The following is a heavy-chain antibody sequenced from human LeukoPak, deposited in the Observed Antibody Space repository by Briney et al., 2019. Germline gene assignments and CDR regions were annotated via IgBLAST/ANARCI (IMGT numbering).Heavy chain of an antibody. D-gene: IGHD3-10*01. Sequence: GEPLEISCKGSGYSFTSYWIGWVRQMPGKGLEWMGFIYPTDSDTRYSPSFQGQVTISADKSINTAYLQWSSLKASDTAMYYCARPYGSGTYYPSNFDYWGQGTLVTVSS. CDR2: IYPTDSDT. J-gene: IGHJ4*02. V-gene: IGHV5-51*01. CDR3: ARPYGSGTYYPSNFDY. CDR1: GYSFTSYW.